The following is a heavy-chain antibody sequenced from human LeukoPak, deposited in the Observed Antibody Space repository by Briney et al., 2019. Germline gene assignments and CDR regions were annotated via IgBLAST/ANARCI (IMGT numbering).Heavy chain of an antibody. V-gene: IGHV3-30*18. D-gene: IGHD5-18*01. CDR1: GFTFSSYG. Sequence: GGSLRLSCAASGFTFSSYGMHWVCQAPGKGLEWVAVISYDGSNKYYADSVKGRFTISRDNSKNTLYLQMNSLRAEDTAVYYCVKDQSAWIQLWTLRWFDPWGQGTLVTVSS. CDR3: VKDQSAWIQLWTLRWFDP. J-gene: IGHJ5*02. CDR2: ISYDGSNK.